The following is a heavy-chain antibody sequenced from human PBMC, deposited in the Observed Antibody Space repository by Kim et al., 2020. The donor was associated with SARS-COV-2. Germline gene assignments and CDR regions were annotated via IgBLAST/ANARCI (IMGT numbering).Heavy chain of an antibody. CDR2: GTTM. Sequence: GTTMSYACPVKGGFTISEDNAKGSVYLQMNSRRAEDTAVYYCARSGYVDCWGQGTLVTVSS. J-gene: IGHJ4*02. V-gene: IGHV3-11*04. D-gene: IGHD6-25*01. CDR3: ARSGYVDC.